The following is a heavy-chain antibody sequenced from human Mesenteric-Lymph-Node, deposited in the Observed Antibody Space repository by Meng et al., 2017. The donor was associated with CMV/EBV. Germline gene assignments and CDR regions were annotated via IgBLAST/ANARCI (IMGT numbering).Heavy chain of an antibody. Sequence: GGSLRLSCAASEFSFNNYGMHWVRQAPGKGLEWVTFIRYDGSNKYYADSVKGRFTISRDNSKNTLYLQMTSLRAEDTAVYSCAKDARYCSSSTCYPNPYYFDYWGQGMLVTVSS. J-gene: IGHJ4*02. V-gene: IGHV3-30*02. D-gene: IGHD2-2*01. CDR3: AKDARYCSSSTCYPNPYYFDY. CDR2: IRYDGSNK. CDR1: EFSFNNYG.